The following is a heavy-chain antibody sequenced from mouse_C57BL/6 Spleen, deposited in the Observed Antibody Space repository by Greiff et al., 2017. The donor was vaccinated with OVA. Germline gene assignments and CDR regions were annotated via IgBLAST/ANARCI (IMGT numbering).Heavy chain of an antibody. CDR2: IYPGDGDT. J-gene: IGHJ2*01. V-gene: IGHV1-82*01. Sequence: VKLMESGPELVKPGASVKISCKASGYAFSSSWMNWVKQRPGKGLEWIGRIYPGDGDTNYNGKFKGKATLTADKSSSTAYMQLSSLTSEDSAVYFCARRAAPYYFDYWGKGTTLTVSS. D-gene: IGHD6-1*01. CDR1: GYAFSSSW. CDR3: ARRAAPYYFDY.